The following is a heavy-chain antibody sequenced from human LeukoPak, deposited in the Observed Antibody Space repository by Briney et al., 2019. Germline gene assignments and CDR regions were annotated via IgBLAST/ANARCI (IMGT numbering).Heavy chain of an antibody. J-gene: IGHJ4*02. CDR2: VSGSGGST. V-gene: IGHV3-23*01. Sequence: GGSLRLSCSASGFTFSSYAMSWVRQAPGKGLEGVSAVSGSGGSTYYADSVKGRFTISRDNSKNTLYLQRNSLRAEDTAVYYCAKHTCSSTSCYTSDYWGQGTLVTVSS. CDR1: GFTFSSYA. D-gene: IGHD2-2*02. CDR3: AKHTCSSTSCYTSDY.